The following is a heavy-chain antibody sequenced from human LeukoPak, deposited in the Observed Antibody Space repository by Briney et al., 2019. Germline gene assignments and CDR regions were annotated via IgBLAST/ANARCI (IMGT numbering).Heavy chain of an antibody. Sequence: SETLSLTCTVSGGSISTYDWSWIRQPPGKGLEWIGYIYHSGSTNYNPSLQSRVTISVDTSKNQFSLNLNSVTAADTAVYYCARGGAARLHFQNWGQGTLVTVSS. V-gene: IGHV4-59*01. CDR2: IYHSGST. CDR1: GGSISTYD. D-gene: IGHD6-6*01. CDR3: ARGGAARLHFQN. J-gene: IGHJ1*01.